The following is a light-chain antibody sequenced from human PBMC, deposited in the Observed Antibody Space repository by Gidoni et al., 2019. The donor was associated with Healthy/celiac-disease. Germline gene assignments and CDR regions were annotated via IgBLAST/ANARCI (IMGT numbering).Light chain of an antibody. CDR3: QSYDSSLSEGV. Sequence: QSVLTQPPSVSGAPGQRVTIACTGSSSNIGAGYDVHWYQQLPGTAPKLLLFGNSNRPSGVPDRFSGSKSGTSATLAITGLQAEDEADYYCQSYDSSLSEGVFGTGTKVTVL. V-gene: IGLV1-40*01. J-gene: IGLJ1*01. CDR1: SSNIGAGYD. CDR2: GNS.